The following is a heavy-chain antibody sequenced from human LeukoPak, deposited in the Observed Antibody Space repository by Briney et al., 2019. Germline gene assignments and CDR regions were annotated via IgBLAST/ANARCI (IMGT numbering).Heavy chain of an antibody. CDR1: GYTLTELS. V-gene: IGHV1-24*01. CDR3: ATDSQYYYDSSGYCLDY. J-gene: IGHJ4*02. Sequence: ASVKVSCKVSGYTLTELSMHWVRQAPGKGLEWMGGFDPEDGVTIYAQKFQGRVTMTEDTSTDTAYMELSSLRSEDTAVYYCATDSQYYYDSSGYCLDYWGQGTLVTVSS. CDR2: FDPEDGVT. D-gene: IGHD3-22*01.